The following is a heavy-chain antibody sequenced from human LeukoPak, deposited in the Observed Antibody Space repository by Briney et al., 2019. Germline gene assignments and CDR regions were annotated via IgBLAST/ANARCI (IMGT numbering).Heavy chain of an antibody. Sequence: PPGTLSLTCAVSGGSISSSNWWSWVRQPPGKGLEWIGEIYHSGSTNYNPSLKSRVTISVDKSKNQFSLKLSSVTAADTAVYYCARHGLMGYYYDSSGYYDYWGQGTLVTVSS. CDR2: IYHSGST. D-gene: IGHD3-22*01. V-gene: IGHV4-4*03. CDR1: GGSISSSNW. J-gene: IGHJ4*02. CDR3: ARHGLMGYYYDSSGYYDY.